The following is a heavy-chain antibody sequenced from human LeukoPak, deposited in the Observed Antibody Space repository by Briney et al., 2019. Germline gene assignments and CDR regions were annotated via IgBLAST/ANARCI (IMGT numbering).Heavy chain of an antibody. Sequence: GGSLRLSCAASGFTFSSYAMSWVRQAPGKGLEWVSAISGSGGSTYYADSVKGRFTISRDNAKNSLYLQMNSLRAEDTAVYYCARAAVHDYGDYFDYWGQGTLVTVSS. CDR1: GFTFSSYA. D-gene: IGHD4-17*01. V-gene: IGHV3-23*01. CDR3: ARAAVHDYGDYFDY. CDR2: ISGSGGST. J-gene: IGHJ4*02.